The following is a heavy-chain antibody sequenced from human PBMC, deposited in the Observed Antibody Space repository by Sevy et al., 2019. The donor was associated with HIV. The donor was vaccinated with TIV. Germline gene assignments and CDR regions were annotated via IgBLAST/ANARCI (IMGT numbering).Heavy chain of an antibody. CDR2: ISPHNGDT. CDR1: GYSFTTYR. V-gene: IGHV1-18*01. Sequence: ASVKVSCKASGYSFTTYRITWLRQAPGQGLEWMGWISPHNGDTNYVQNLQGRVTMITDTSTSTAYMELSSLGSDDTAVYYCARAYCSGGSCYSLAYWGQGTRVTVSS. D-gene: IGHD2-15*01. CDR3: ARAYCSGGSCYSLAY. J-gene: IGHJ4*02.